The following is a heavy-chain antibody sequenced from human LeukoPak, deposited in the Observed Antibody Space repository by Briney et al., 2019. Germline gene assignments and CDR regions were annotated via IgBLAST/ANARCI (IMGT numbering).Heavy chain of an antibody. CDR2: IHPSSGYR. Sequence: ASVKVSCKTSGYTFTDYDINWVRQAPGQGLEWMGYIHPSSGYRESAQKFQGRVTMTRNVSTGTAYMELSSLTSEDTAVYYCARATSGVRYNWFATWGQGTLITVSS. D-gene: IGHD2-2*01. J-gene: IGHJ5*02. V-gene: IGHV1-8*01. CDR3: ARATSGVRYNWFAT. CDR1: GYTFTDYD.